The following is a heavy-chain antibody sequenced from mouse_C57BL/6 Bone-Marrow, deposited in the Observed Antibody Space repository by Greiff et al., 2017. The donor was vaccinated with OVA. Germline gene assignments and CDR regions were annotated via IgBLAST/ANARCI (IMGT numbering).Heavy chain of an antibody. J-gene: IGHJ3*01. CDR2: IYPGDGDT. D-gene: IGHD1-1*01. V-gene: IGHV1-82*01. CDR3: APNYYGSSWGFAY. Sequence: QVQLQQSGPELVKPGASVKISCKASGYAFSSSWMNWVKQRPGKGLEWIGRIYPGDGDTNYNGKFKGKATLTADKSSSTAYMQLSSLTSEDSAVYFCAPNYYGSSWGFAYWGQGTLVTVSA. CDR1: GYAFSSSW.